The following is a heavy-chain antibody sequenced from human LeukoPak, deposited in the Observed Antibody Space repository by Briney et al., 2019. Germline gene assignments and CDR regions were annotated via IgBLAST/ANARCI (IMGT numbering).Heavy chain of an antibody. Sequence: PSETLSLTCTVSGDSISSYYWNWIRQPAGKGLEWIGRIYPNGGTNYTPSLKSRVTMSVDTSKNQFSLKLSSVTAADTAVYYCASSPLYDILTGNYRPAYYFDYWGQGTLLTVSS. CDR3: ASSPLYDILTGNYRPAYYFDY. V-gene: IGHV4-4*07. D-gene: IGHD3-9*01. CDR1: GDSISSYY. J-gene: IGHJ4*02. CDR2: IYPNGGT.